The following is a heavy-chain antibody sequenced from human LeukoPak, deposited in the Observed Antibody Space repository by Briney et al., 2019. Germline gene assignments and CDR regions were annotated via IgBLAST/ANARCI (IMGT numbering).Heavy chain of an antibody. CDR3: ASTDRYSYDY. D-gene: IGHD5-18*01. Sequence: PSETLSLTCTVSGGSISSSSYYWGWIRQPPGKGLEWIGSIYYSGSTYYNPSLKSRVTISVDTSKNQFSLKMSSVTAADTAVYYCASTDRYSYDYWCQGTLVTVSS. V-gene: IGHV4-39*01. CDR2: IYYSGST. J-gene: IGHJ4*02. CDR1: GGSISSSSYY.